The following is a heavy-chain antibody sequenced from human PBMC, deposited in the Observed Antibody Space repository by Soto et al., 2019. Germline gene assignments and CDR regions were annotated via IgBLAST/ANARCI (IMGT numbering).Heavy chain of an antibody. CDR3: ARIKGSGWYYFDY. CDR1: GYTFTSYA. CDR2: IIPIFGTA. Sequence: SVKVSCKASGYTFTSYAMHWVRQAPGQGLEWMGGIIPIFGTANYAQKFQGRVTITADESTSTAYMELSSLRSEDTAVYYCARIKGSGWYYFDYWGQGTLVTVSS. D-gene: IGHD6-19*01. V-gene: IGHV1-69*13. J-gene: IGHJ4*02.